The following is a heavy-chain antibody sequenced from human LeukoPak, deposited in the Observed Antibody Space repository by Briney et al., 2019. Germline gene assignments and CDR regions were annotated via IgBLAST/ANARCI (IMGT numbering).Heavy chain of an antibody. J-gene: IGHJ4*02. Sequence: PGGFLSLSCVASGFTFSSSWMSWVRRAPGKGLEWVANIKQDGTGEYYVDSARGRFSISRDNAKNSLYLQMNSLRAEDTAVYYCARDPCHGALDYWGQGALVTVSS. CDR2: IKQDGTGE. CDR3: ARDPCHGALDY. V-gene: IGHV3-7*03. D-gene: IGHD2-2*01. CDR1: GFTFSSSW.